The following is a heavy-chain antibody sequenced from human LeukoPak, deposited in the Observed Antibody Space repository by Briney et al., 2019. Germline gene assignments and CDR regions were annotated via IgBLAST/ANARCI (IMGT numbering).Heavy chain of an antibody. CDR2: IKEDGSEK. V-gene: IGHV3-7*01. Sequence: GGSLRLSCEASGFTFSSQWMSWVRQAPGKGLEGGAIIKEDGSEKDYVDSVTGRFTISRDNAKNSLYLQMNSLRDEDTAVYYCARDTSAWRYGMDVWGQGTTVTVSS. CDR3: ARDTSAWRYGMDV. D-gene: IGHD6-19*01. J-gene: IGHJ6*02. CDR1: GFTFSSQW.